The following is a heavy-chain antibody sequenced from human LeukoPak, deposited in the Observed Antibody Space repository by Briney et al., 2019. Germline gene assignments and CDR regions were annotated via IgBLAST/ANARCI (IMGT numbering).Heavy chain of an antibody. Sequence: ASVKVSCKASGYTFTGYYMHWVRQAPGQGLEWMGWINPNSGGTNYAQKFQGRVTMTRDTSISTAYMELSSLRAEDTAVYYCARETPDSSSWTAFDSWGQGTLVTVSS. CDR1: GYTFTGYY. CDR2: INPNSGGT. D-gene: IGHD6-13*01. CDR3: ARETPDSSSWTAFDS. V-gene: IGHV1-2*02. J-gene: IGHJ4*02.